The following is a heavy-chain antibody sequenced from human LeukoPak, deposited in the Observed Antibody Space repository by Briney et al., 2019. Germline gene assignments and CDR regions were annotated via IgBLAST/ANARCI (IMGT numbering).Heavy chain of an antibody. CDR2: ISSSSSYI. CDR3: ARVYRWFGELGVYMDV. CDR1: GFTFSSYS. V-gene: IGHV3-21*01. J-gene: IGHJ6*03. Sequence: GGSLRLSCAASGFTFSSYSMNWVRQAPGKGLEWVSSISSSSSYIYYADSLKGRFTISRDNAKNSLYLQMNSLRAEDTAVYYCARVYRWFGELGVYMDVWGKGTTVTIS. D-gene: IGHD3-10*01.